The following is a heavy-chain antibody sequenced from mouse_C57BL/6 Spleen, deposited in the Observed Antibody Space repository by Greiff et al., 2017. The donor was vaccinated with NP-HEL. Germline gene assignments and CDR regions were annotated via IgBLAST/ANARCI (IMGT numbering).Heavy chain of an antibody. D-gene: IGHD2-12*01. Sequence: EVHLVESGGGLVKPGGSLKLSCAASGFTFSSYAMSWVRQTPEKRLEWVATISDGGSYTYYPDNVKGRFTISRDNAKNNLYLQMSHLKSEDTAMDYCARDGGYRDYFDYWGQGTTLTVSS. CDR3: ARDGGYRDYFDY. CDR1: GFTFSSYA. CDR2: ISDGGSYT. J-gene: IGHJ2*01. V-gene: IGHV5-4*01.